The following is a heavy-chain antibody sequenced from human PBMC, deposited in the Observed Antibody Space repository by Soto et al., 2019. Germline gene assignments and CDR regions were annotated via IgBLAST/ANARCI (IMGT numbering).Heavy chain of an antibody. J-gene: IGHJ6*02. D-gene: IGHD3-10*01. CDR1: GYTFTSYA. V-gene: IGHV1-3*01. Sequence: GASVKVSCKASGYTFTSYAMHWVRQAPGQRLEWMGWINAGNGNTKYSQKFQGRVTITRDTSESTAYMELSSLRSEDTAVYYCAREAGLLWFGELLSASYGMDVWGQGTTVTVSS. CDR2: INAGNGNT. CDR3: AREAGLLWFGELLSASYGMDV.